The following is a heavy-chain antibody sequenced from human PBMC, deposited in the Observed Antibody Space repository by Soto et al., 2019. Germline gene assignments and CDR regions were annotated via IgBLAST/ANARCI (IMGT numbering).Heavy chain of an antibody. D-gene: IGHD4-17*01. Sequence: ASETLSLTCSFSCGSVSNKTYYWSWIRQPPGKRLEWIGYVYYSGTTNYNPSLKSRVTISVDLSKNQSSLRLSSVTTADTALYYCARTTAVPNTLRSRYFFDYWGQGTLVTVSS. J-gene: IGHJ4*02. CDR1: CGSVSNKTYY. CDR2: VYYSGTT. V-gene: IGHV4-61*01. CDR3: ARTTAVPNTLRSRYFFDY.